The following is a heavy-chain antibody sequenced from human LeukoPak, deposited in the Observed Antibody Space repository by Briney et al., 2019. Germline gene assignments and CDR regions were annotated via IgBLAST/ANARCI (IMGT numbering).Heavy chain of an antibody. Sequence: PGRSLRLSCAASGFTFSSYGMHWVRQAPGKGLEWVAVIWYDGSNKYYADSVKGRFTISRGNSKNTLYLQMNSLRAEDTAVYYCARDLDGGNSGPSDYWGQGTLVTVSS. J-gene: IGHJ4*02. CDR3: ARDLDGGNSGPSDY. CDR2: IWYDGSNK. CDR1: GFTFSSYG. D-gene: IGHD4-23*01. V-gene: IGHV3-33*01.